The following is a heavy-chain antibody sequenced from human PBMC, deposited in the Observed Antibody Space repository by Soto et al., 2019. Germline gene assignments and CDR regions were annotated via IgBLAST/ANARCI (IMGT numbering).Heavy chain of an antibody. V-gene: IGHV4-4*08. CDR1: GGSISSYY. D-gene: IGHD3-16*01. CDR3: ARGGGLMHLFDY. CDR2: VHTSGTT. J-gene: IGHJ4*02. Sequence: NPSETLSLTCAVSGGSISSYYWHWIRQSPGKGLEWIGYVHTSGTTNYNPSLKSPVTISLDTSKNQFSLKPRSVTAADTAVYYCARGGGLMHLFDYWGQGTLVTVSS.